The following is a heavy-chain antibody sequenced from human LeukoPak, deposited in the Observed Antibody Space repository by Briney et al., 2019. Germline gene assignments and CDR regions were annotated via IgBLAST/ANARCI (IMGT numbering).Heavy chain of an antibody. CDR1: GGSLHNHF. J-gene: IGHJ5*02. Sequence: PSETLSLTCAVYGGSLHNHFWSWIRLSPGKGLEWIGEVGDGEATNFNPSLKTRVAISTDRPKNQVSLKLKSVTDADTAIYYCARGGRQWYGERRSWFDPWGQGTQVTVSS. V-gene: IGHV4-34*01. D-gene: IGHD3-10*01. CDR3: ARGGRQWYGERRSWFDP. CDR2: VGDGEAT.